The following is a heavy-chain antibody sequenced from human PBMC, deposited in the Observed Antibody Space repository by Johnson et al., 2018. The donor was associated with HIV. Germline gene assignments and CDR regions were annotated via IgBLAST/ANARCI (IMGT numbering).Heavy chain of an antibody. CDR2: ITWNSGGI. D-gene: IGHD7-27*01. V-gene: IGHV3-9*01. CDR3: ARVGLTGAQTGDAFDI. CDR1: GFTFDDYA. Sequence: QLVESGGGLVQPGRSLRLSCAASGFTFDDYAMYWVRQAPGKGLEWVSGITWNSGGIGYADSVKGRFTISRDNSKNTLYLQMNSLRAEDTAVYYCARVGLTGAQTGDAFDIWGQGTMVTVSS. J-gene: IGHJ3*02.